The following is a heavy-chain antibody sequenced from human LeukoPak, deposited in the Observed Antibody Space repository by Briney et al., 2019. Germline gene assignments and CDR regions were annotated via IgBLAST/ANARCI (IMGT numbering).Heavy chain of an antibody. D-gene: IGHD4-17*01. CDR3: ARGFRSVTTWGYFDY. J-gene: IGHJ4*02. CDR2: ISGSGGGT. CDR1: GITLSNYG. Sequence: GGSLRLSCAVSGITLSNYGMSWVRQAPGKGLEWVAGISGSGGGTNYADSVKGRFTISRDNPRNTLSLQMNSLRVDDTAVYYCARGFRSVTTWGYFDYWGQGALVTVSS. V-gene: IGHV3-23*01.